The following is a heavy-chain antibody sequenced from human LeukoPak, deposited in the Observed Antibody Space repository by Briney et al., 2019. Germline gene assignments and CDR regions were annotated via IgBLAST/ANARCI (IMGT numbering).Heavy chain of an antibody. J-gene: IGHJ3*02. CDR1: GYTLSSHN. D-gene: IGHD3-10*01. V-gene: IGHV3-48*01. CDR2: ISSSGSIT. Sequence: GGSLRLSCVASGYTLSSHNINWVRQAPGKGLEWVSHISSSGSITYYGDSVKGRITISRDNAKNSVSLYMNSLRAEDSAVYYCARPGITAFDIWGQGTMVTVSS. CDR3: ARPGITAFDI.